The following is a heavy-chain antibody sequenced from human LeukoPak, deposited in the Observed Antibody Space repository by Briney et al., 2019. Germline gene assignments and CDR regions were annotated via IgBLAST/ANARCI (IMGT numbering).Heavy chain of an antibody. CDR3: AKGVGATTIGYCYYYMDV. CDR2: LYTGGGT. J-gene: IGHJ6*03. D-gene: IGHD1-26*01. Sequence: GGSLRLSCAASGFSVSTTYMSWVRQTPEKGLQWVSVLYTGGGTDHADSVKGRFTISRDSSKNTLSLQMNNLRAEDTAVYYCAKGVGATTIGYCYYYMDVWGKGTTVTISS. V-gene: IGHV3-53*01. CDR1: GFSVSTTY.